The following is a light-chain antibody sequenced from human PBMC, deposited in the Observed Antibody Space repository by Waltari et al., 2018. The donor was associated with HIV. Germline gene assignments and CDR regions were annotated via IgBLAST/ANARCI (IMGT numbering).Light chain of an antibody. CDR3: VSYAGVRDRWV. V-gene: IGLV2-8*01. CDR2: EVT. Sequence: SALTQPPSASGSPGQSVPISCTGPSSHVGGSNHGPWYQQPPRKAPKRLVYEVTKRPPGVPNRFSGSKSGNTASLTVSGLQAEDEADYYCVSYAGVRDRWVFGGGTKLTVL. J-gene: IGLJ3*02. CDR1: SSHVGGSNH.